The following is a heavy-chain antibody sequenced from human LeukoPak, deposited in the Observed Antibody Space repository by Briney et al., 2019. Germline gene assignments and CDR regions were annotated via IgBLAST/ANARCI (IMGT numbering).Heavy chain of an antibody. D-gene: IGHD6-13*01. CDR1: GYIFTSYW. Sequence: GESLKISCKGSGYIFTSYWIAWVRQLPGKGLEWLGIIYPDDSDTRYSPSFQGQVTISADKSISTAYLQWSSLKASDTAMYYCARHATPYSSTWYAFDYWGQGTLVTVSS. V-gene: IGHV5-51*01. CDR3: ARHATPYSSTWYAFDY. J-gene: IGHJ4*02. CDR2: IYPDDSDT.